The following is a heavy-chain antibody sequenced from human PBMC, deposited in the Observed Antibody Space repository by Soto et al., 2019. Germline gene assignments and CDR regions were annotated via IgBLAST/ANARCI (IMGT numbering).Heavy chain of an antibody. J-gene: IGHJ5*02. V-gene: IGHV3-30-3*01. CDR1: GFTFSSYA. Sequence: QVQLVESGGGVVQPGRSLRLSCAASGFTFSSYAMHWVRQAPGKGLEWVAVISYDGSNKYYADSVKGRFTISRDNSKNTLYLQMNSLRAEDTAVYYCARDFGFGEPGGWFDPWGQGTLVTVSS. CDR2: ISYDGSNK. D-gene: IGHD3-10*01. CDR3: ARDFGFGEPGGWFDP.